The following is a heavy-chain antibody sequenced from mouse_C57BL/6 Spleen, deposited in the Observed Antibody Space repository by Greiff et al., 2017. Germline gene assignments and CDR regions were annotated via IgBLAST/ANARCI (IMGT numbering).Heavy chain of an antibody. CDR1: GYTFTDYN. D-gene: IGHD2-14*01. J-gene: IGHJ2*01. Sequence: VQLQQSGPELVKPGASVKMSCKAAGYTFTDYNMHWVKQSHGKSLEWIGYINPNNGGTSYNQKFKGKATLTVNKSSSTAYMELRSLTSADSAVYYCARLGVRHYFDYWGQGTTLTVSS. CDR2: INPNNGGT. V-gene: IGHV1-22*01. CDR3: ARLGVRHYFDY.